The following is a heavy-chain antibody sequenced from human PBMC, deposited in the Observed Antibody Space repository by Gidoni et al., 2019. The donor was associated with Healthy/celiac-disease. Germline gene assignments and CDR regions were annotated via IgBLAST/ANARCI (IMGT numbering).Heavy chain of an antibody. CDR1: GGSFSVYY. Sequence: QVQLQQWGAGLLKPSETLSLTCAVYGGSFSVYYWCWIRQPPGKGLEWIGEINHSGSTNYNPSLKSRVTISVDTSKNQFSLKLSAVTAADTAVYYCARVGPYCSSTSCPNYYYYYMDVWGKGTTVTVSS. V-gene: IGHV4-34*01. CDR2: INHSGST. CDR3: ARVGPYCSSTSCPNYYYYYMDV. J-gene: IGHJ6*03. D-gene: IGHD2-2*01.